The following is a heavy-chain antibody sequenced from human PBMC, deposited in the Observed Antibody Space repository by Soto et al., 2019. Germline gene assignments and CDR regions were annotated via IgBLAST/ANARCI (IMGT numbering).Heavy chain of an antibody. J-gene: IGHJ6*02. CDR1: GFTFSSHG. CDR2: ISYDGSNK. D-gene: IGHD3-9*01. V-gene: IGHV3-30*18. Sequence: GGSLRLSCAASGFTFSSHGMHWVRQAPGKGLEWVAIISYDGSNKYYADSVKGRFTISRDNSKNTLYLQMNSLRAEDTAVYYCAKEGQYYDILTGYRSYYGMDVWGQGTTVTVPS. CDR3: AKEGQYYDILTGYRSYYGMDV.